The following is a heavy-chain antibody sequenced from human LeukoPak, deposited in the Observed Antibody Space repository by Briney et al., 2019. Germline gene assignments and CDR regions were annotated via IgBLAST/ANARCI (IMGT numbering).Heavy chain of an antibody. CDR3: ARDRIRYYMNWFDP. CDR2: INAGNGNT. Sequence: ALVKVSCKASGYTFTSYAMHRVRQAPGQRLEWMGWINAGNGNTKYSQKFQGRVTITRDTSASTAYMELSSLRSEDTAVYYCARDRIRYYMNWFDPWGQGTLVTVSS. CDR1: GYTFTSYA. J-gene: IGHJ5*02. V-gene: IGHV1-3*01. D-gene: IGHD3-9*01.